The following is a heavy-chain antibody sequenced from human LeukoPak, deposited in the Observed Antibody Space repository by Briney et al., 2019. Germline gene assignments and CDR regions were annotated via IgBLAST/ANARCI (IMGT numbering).Heavy chain of an antibody. J-gene: IGHJ4*02. V-gene: IGHV1-18*01. CDR2: ISAYNGNT. Sequence: GASVKVSCKASGYTFTSYGISWVRQAPGQGLEWMGWISAYNGNTNYAQKLQGRVTMTTDTSTSTAYMELRSLRSDDTAVYYCARLDDIWTGYSSGFDYWGEGTLVTVSS. D-gene: IGHD3-9*01. CDR3: ARLDDIWTGYSSGFDY. CDR1: GYTFTSYG.